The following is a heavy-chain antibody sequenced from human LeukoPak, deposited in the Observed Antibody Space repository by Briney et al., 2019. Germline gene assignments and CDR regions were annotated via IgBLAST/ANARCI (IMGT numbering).Heavy chain of an antibody. CDR1: GGSFSGYY. V-gene: IGHV4-59*10. J-gene: IGHJ4*02. CDR3: ARGLWDNGDRFEY. CDR2: IYTSGST. Sequence: SETLSLTCAVYGGSFSGYYWTWIRQPAGKALEWIGRIYTSGSTTYNPSLKSRVTISLDMSENQISLKLNSLTAADTAVYYCARGLWDNGDRFEYWGPGTLVTVSS. D-gene: IGHD4-17*01.